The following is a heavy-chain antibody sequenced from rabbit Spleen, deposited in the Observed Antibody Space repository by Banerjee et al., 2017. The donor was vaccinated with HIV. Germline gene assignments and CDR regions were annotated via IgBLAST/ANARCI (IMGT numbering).Heavy chain of an antibody. CDR2: IDLLFGTT. Sequence: ELVESGGGLVQPGGSLKLSCKASGISFSSSYWICWVRQASGKGLEWIGYIDLLFGTTYYANWVNGRFTISRHKAQNTLYLQLNSLTAADTATYFCVRGASSSGYYSLWGPGTLVTVS. CDR1: GISFSSSY. D-gene: IGHD1-1*01. J-gene: IGHJ4*01. V-gene: IGHV1S7*01. CDR3: VRGASSSGYYSL.